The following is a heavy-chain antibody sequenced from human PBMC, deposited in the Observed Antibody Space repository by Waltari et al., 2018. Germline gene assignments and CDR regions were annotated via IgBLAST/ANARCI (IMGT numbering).Heavy chain of an antibody. CDR1: GFTFRIYP. J-gene: IGHJ2*01. D-gene: IGHD4-17*01. V-gene: IGHV3-23*01. CDR3: AKADFGDPYWYFNL. Sequence: DVQLLESGGGLVHPGGSLRLSCAASGFTFRIYPMAWVRQAPGKWLEWVSTSPVSVRGTAYAYSVKGRFTISRDNSRNTLDLQMNTLRAEDTAIYFCAKADFGDPYWYFNLWGRGTLVTVSS. CDR2: SPVSVRGT.